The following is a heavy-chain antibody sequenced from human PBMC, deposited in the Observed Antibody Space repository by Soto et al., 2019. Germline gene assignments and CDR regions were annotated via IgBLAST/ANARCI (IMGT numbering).Heavy chain of an antibody. CDR1: GFSFSGYR. D-gene: IGHD2-21*02. V-gene: IGHV3-7*01. CDR3: ARDTTMTTAFFKRVFDL. CDR2: IKQDGSEK. J-gene: IGHJ4*02. Sequence: GGYLRLSYAASGFSFSGYRMHWVRQAPGKGLEWVAYIKQDGSEKIYADSLMGRFTISRDNAKNLVFLQMNSLRAEDTAVYYCARDTTMTTAFFKRVFDLWAEGA.